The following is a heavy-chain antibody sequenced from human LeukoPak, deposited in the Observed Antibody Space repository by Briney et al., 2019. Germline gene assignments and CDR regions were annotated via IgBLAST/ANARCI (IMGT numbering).Heavy chain of an antibody. CDR3: ARGAQQYQLLFWFDP. D-gene: IGHD2-2*01. CDR2: IYYSGST. V-gene: IGHV4-38-2*02. CDR1: GYSISSGYY. Sequence: SETLSLTCTVSGYSISSGYYWGWIRRPPGKGLEWIGSIYYSGSTYYNPSLKSRVTISVDTSKNQFSLKLSSVTAADTAVYYCARGAQQYQLLFWFDPWGQGTLVTVSS. J-gene: IGHJ5*02.